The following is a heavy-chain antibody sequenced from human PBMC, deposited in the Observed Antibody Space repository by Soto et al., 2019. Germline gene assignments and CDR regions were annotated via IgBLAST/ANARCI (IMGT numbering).Heavy chain of an antibody. V-gene: IGHV3-33*01. CDR1: GFTFSTSG. D-gene: IGHD6-19*01. Sequence: QVQLVESGGGVVQPGRSLRLSCAASGFTFSTSGMHWVRQAPGKGLEWVAVIWYDGSNQYYTESVKGRFTISRDNSKNTLYLQMNSLRGEDTAVYYCATGAAPSSGWSFDYWGQGTLVTVSS. CDR2: IWYDGSNQ. J-gene: IGHJ4*02. CDR3: ATGAAPSSGWSFDY.